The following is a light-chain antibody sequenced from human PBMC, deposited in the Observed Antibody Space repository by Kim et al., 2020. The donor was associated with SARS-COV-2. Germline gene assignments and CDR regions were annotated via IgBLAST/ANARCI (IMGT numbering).Light chain of an antibody. CDR1: SSNIGSNY. J-gene: IGLJ3*02. CDR3: AAWDDSLSGV. CDR2: RNN. V-gene: IGLV1-47*01. Sequence: QSVLTQPPSASGTPGQRVTISCSGSSSNIGSNYVYWYQQLPGTAPKLLIYRNNQRPSGVPDRLSGSKSGTSASLAISGLRSEDEADYYCAAWDDSLSGVFGGGTQLTVL.